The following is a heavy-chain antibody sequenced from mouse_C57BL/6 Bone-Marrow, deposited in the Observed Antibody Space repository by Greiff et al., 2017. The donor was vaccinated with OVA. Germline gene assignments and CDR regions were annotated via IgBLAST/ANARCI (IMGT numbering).Heavy chain of an antibody. CDR2: IYPGDGDT. Sequence: QVQLQQSGPELVKPGASVKISCKASGYAFSSSWMNWVKQRPGKGLEWIGRIYPGDGDTNYNGKFKGKATLTADKSSSTAYMQLSSLTSEDSAVYFCARSGDGPYYFDCWGQGTTLTVSS. J-gene: IGHJ2*01. CDR3: ARSGDGPYYFDC. CDR1: GYAFSSSW. D-gene: IGHD2-3*01. V-gene: IGHV1-82*01.